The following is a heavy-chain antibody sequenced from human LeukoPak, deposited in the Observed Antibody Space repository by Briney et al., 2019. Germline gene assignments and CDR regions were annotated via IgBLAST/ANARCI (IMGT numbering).Heavy chain of an antibody. CDR2: IKQDGSKK. V-gene: IGHV3-7*03. CDR1: KFAFSSYA. CDR3: ARAMDC. J-gene: IGHJ4*02. Sequence: GGSLRLSCAASKFAFSSYAMSWVRQAPGEGLEWAANIKQDGSKKNYVDSVKGRFTISRDNAKNSLFLQMNSLRAEDTAVYYCARAMDCWGQGTLVTVSS. D-gene: IGHD2-2*01.